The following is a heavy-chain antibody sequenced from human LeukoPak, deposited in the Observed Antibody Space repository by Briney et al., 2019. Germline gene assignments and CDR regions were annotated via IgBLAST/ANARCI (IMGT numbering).Heavy chain of an antibody. CDR3: ARSGVLRYFDWLPTSYYFDY. J-gene: IGHJ4*02. CDR2: INHSGST. CDR1: GGSFSGYY. V-gene: IGHV4-34*01. D-gene: IGHD3-9*01. Sequence: SETLSLTCAVSGGSFSGYYWSWIRQPPGKGLEWIGEINHSGSTNYNPSLKSRVTISVDTSKNQFSLKLSSVTAADTAVYYCARSGVLRYFDWLPTSYYFDYWGQGTLVTVSS.